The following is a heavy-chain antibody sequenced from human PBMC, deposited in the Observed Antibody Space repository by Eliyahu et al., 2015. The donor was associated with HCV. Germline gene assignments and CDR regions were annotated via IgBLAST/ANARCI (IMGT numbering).Heavy chain of an antibody. Sequence: EVQLVESGGGLVKPGGSLRLSCAASGFTFXNAWMTWVRQAPGKGLEWVGRIKSKTDGGTTDYAAPVKGRFTISRDDSKNTLYLQMNSLKTEDTAVYYCTTGRSGIIVASLSYYYGMDVWGQGTTVTVSS. V-gene: IGHV3-15*01. CDR1: GFTFXNAW. CDR3: TTGRSGIIVASLSYYYGMDV. CDR2: IKSKTDGGTT. D-gene: IGHD3-10*01. J-gene: IGHJ6*02.